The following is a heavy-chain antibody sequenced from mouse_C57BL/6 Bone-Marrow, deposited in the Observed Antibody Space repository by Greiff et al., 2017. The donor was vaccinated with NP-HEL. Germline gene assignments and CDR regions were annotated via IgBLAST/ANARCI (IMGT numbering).Heavy chain of an antibody. Sequence: VQLQQPGAELVKPGASVKLSCKASGYTFTSYWMQWVKQRPGQGLEWIGEIDPSDSYTNYNQKFKGKATLTVDTSSSTAYMQLSSLTSEDSAVYYCARGGRYWGVDYWGQGTTLTVSS. V-gene: IGHV1-50*01. D-gene: IGHD4-1*01. CDR1: GYTFTSYW. CDR3: ARGGRYWGVDY. J-gene: IGHJ2*01. CDR2: IDPSDSYT.